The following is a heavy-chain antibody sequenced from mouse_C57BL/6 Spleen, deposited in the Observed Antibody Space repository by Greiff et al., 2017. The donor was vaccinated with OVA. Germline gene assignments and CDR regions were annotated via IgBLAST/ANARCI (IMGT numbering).Heavy chain of an antibody. CDR3: ARYYYGSSYGDY. Sequence: VQLQQSGAELVKPGASVKLSCKASGYTFTSYWMQWVKQRPGQGLEWIGEIDPSDSYTNYNQKFKGKATLTVDTSSSTAYMQLSSLTSEDSAVYYCARYYYGSSYGDYWGQGTTLTVSS. V-gene: IGHV1-50*01. J-gene: IGHJ2*01. CDR2: IDPSDSYT. CDR1: GYTFTSYW. D-gene: IGHD1-1*01.